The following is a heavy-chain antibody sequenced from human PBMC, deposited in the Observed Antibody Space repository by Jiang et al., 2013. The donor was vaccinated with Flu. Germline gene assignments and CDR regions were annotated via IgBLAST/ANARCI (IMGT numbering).Heavy chain of an antibody. CDR2: SHPYLWYS. D-gene: IGHD6-13*01. V-gene: IGHV1-69*01. J-gene: IGHJ4*02. Sequence: GQGTLSGMGGSHPYLWYSKLRTEFRGRVTITADESTSTAYMELSSLRSEDTAVYYCARDLYARFSSSFAYWGQGTLVTVSS. CDR3: ARDLYARFSSSFAY.